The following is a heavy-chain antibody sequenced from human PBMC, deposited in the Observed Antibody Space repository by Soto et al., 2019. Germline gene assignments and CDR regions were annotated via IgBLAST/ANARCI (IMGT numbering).Heavy chain of an antibody. J-gene: IGHJ4*02. CDR1: GGSISSSSSY. V-gene: IGHV4-39*01. Sequence: SETLSLTCTVSGGSISSSSSYWGWIRQPPGKGLEWVGSIYYLGNTYYNPSLGSRVTISVDTSKNQFSLKLRSVTAADTAVFYCAGLYPYESSGYLLNYWGRGALVTVSS. CDR2: IYYLGNT. D-gene: IGHD3-22*01. CDR3: AGLYPYESSGYLLNY.